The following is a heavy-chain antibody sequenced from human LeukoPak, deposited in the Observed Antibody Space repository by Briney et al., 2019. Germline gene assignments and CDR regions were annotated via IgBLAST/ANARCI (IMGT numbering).Heavy chain of an antibody. CDR3: ARQATIEYRSSSYFDY. CDR1: GGSISSSSYY. CDR2: IYYSGST. Sequence: SETLSLTCTVSGGSISSSSYYWGWIRQPPGKGLEWIGSIYYSGSTYYNPSLKSRVTIYVDTCKNQFSLKLSSVTAADTAVYYCARQATIEYRSSSYFDYWGQGTLVTVSS. J-gene: IGHJ4*02. D-gene: IGHD6-6*01. V-gene: IGHV4-39*01.